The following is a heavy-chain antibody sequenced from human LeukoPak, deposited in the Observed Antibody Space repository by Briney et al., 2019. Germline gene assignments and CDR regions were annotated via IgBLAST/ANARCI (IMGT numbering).Heavy chain of an antibody. CDR2: IIPILGIA. CDR3: ARSSIGMATIDY. D-gene: IGHD5-12*01. J-gene: IGHJ4*02. Sequence: GASVKVSCKASGGTFSSYAISWVRQAPGQGLEWMGRIIPILGIANYAQKFQGGVTITADKSTSTAYMELSSLRSEDTAVYYCARSSIGMATIDYWGQGTLVTVSS. V-gene: IGHV1-69*04. CDR1: GGTFSSYA.